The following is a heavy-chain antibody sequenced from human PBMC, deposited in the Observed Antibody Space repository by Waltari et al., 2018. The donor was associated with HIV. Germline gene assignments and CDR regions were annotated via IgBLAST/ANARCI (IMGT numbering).Heavy chain of an antibody. CDR1: GFTVSSNY. Sequence: EVQLVESGGGLIQPGGSLRLSCAASGFTVSSNYMSWVRQAPGQGLEWVSVIYSGGSTYYADSVKGRFTISRDNSKNTLYLQMNSLRAEDTAVYYCARLQKSVYSDSRFDPWGQGTLVTVSS. J-gene: IGHJ5*02. V-gene: IGHV3-53*01. D-gene: IGHD2-21*01. CDR2: IYSGGST. CDR3: ARLQKSVYSDSRFDP.